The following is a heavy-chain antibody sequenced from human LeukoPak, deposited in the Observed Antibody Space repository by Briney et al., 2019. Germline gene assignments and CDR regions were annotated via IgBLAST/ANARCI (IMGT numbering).Heavy chain of an antibody. CDR2: IYTSGST. J-gene: IGHJ4*02. V-gene: IGHV4-4*07. D-gene: IGHD4-17*01. CDR1: GGSISSYY. Sequence: SETLSLTCTVSGGSISSYYWRWIRQPAGKGVEWGGRIYTSGSTNYNPSLKRRVTISVDTSKNQFSLKLSSVPAADTAVYYCARERIDYGDYIDYCGQGTLVTVSS. CDR3: ARERIDYGDYIDY.